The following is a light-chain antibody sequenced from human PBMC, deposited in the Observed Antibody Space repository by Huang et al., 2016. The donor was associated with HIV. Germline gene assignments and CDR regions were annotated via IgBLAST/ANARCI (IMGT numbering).Light chain of an antibody. CDR1: QRVSRRY. Sequence: EIVLTQSPGTLSLSPGERATLSCRASQRVSRRYLAWYQQKPGQAPSLLIYGASSRATGIPDRFSGSGSGTDFTLTISRLEPEDLAVYYCQQYDSSPFTFGPGTKVDIK. V-gene: IGKV3-20*01. CDR2: GAS. J-gene: IGKJ3*01. CDR3: QQYDSSPFT.